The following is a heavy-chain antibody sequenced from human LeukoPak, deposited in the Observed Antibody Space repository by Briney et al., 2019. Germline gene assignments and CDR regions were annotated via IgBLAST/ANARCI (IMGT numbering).Heavy chain of an antibody. J-gene: IGHJ3*02. Sequence: SETLSLTCTVSGGSISSYHWSWIRQPPGKGLEWIGYIYYSGSTNYNPSLKSRVTISVDTSKNQFSLKLSSVTAADTAVYYCASWGDYYGSGHRNAFDIWGQGTMVTVSS. CDR1: GGSISSYH. CDR2: IYYSGST. D-gene: IGHD3-10*01. V-gene: IGHV4-59*01. CDR3: ASWGDYYGSGHRNAFDI.